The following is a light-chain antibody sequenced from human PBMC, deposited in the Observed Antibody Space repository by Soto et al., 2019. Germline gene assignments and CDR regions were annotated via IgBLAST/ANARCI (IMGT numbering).Light chain of an antibody. CDR2: DAS. V-gene: IGKV1-33*01. Sequence: DVQMTQSPSSLSASVGDRVTITCQASQGIHTYLNWYQQKPGKAPELLIYDASNLETGVPSRFTGSGSGTDFTLTISSLQPEDIGTYYCQQYDHLSTFGQGTKLEIK. CDR1: QGIHTY. J-gene: IGKJ2*01. CDR3: QQYDHLST.